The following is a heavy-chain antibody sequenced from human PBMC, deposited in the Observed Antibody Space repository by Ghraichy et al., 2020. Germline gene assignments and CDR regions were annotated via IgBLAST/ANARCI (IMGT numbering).Heavy chain of an antibody. CDR1: GGTFSSYA. CDR2: IIPIFGTA. CDR3: AASPAREGGAFDI. V-gene: IGHV1-69*13. Sequence: SVKVSCKASGGTFSSYAISWVRQAPGQGLEWMGGIIPIFGTANYAQKFQGRVTITADESTSTAYMELSSLRSEDTAVYYCAASPAREGGAFDIWGQGTRVTVSS. J-gene: IGHJ3*02. D-gene: IGHD3-16*01.